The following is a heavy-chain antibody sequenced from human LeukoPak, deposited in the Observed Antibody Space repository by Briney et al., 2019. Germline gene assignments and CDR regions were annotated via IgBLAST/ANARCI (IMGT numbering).Heavy chain of an antibody. CDR1: GYTFTSYD. CDR3: ARGRGSYYVDYYYMDV. Sequence: ASVKVSCKASGYTFTSYDINWVRQATGQGLEWMGWMNPNSGNTGYPQKFQGRVTMTRNTSISTAYLELSSLRSDDTAVYYCARGRGSYYVDYYYMDVWGKGTTVTISS. J-gene: IGHJ6*03. V-gene: IGHV1-8*02. D-gene: IGHD1-26*01. CDR2: MNPNSGNT.